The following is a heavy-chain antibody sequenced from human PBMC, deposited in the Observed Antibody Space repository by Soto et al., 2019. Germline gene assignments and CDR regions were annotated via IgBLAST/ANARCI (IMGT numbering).Heavy chain of an antibody. D-gene: IGHD3-10*02. J-gene: IGHJ4*02. CDR2: IRFDGSNI. CDR1: ESIFRGYG. V-gene: IGHV3-33*01. CDR3: ARDGVGVTTFWGFLDY. Sequence: QVQMVESGGGVVQPGGSLGLSCAVSESIFRGYGMHWVRQAPGKGLEWVAIIRFDGSNIHYADYVMGRFTISRDNSKNMLYLEMNNLRVEDTAVYYCARDGVGVTTFWGFLDYWGQGTLVTVSA.